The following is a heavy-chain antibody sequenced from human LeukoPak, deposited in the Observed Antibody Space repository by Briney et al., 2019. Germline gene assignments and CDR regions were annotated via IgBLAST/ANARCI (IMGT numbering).Heavy chain of an antibody. CDR1: GGSISSSSYH. Sequence: SETLSLTCTVSGGSISSSSYHWGWIRQPPGKGLEWIVSMYYSGSTYYNPSLKSRVTISVDTSKNQFSLKLSSVTAADTAVYYCARHSTYYDYVWGSYRDPPTGYWGQGTLVTVSS. CDR3: ARHSTYYDYVWGSYRDPPTGY. V-gene: IGHV4-39*01. CDR2: MYYSGST. D-gene: IGHD3-16*02. J-gene: IGHJ4*02.